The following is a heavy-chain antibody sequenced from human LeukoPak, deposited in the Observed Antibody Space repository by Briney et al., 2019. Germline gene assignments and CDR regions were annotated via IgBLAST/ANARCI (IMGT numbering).Heavy chain of an antibody. Sequence: SETLSLTCTVSGDSITSGSYYWGWIRQPPGKGLEWIGYIYYSGSTNYNPSLKSRVTISVDTSKNQFSLKLSSVTAADTAVYYCARGAQLSWHYFDYWGQGTLVTVSS. V-gene: IGHV4-61*01. CDR1: GDSITSGSYY. CDR3: ARGAQLSWHYFDY. J-gene: IGHJ4*02. D-gene: IGHD1-1*01. CDR2: IYYSGST.